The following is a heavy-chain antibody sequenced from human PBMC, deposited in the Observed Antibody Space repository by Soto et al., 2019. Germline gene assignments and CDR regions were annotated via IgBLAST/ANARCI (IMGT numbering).Heavy chain of an antibody. D-gene: IGHD6-19*01. Sequence: QVQLVQSGAEVKKPGASVKVSCKASGYTFTSYGISWVRQAPGQGLEWMGWISAYNGNTNDAQKLQGRVTMTTDTSTRRAYRELRSLRSDDTAVYYCARESAVAALDPWGQGTLVTVSS. CDR1: GYTFTSYG. J-gene: IGHJ5*02. CDR3: ARESAVAALDP. CDR2: ISAYNGNT. V-gene: IGHV1-18*01.